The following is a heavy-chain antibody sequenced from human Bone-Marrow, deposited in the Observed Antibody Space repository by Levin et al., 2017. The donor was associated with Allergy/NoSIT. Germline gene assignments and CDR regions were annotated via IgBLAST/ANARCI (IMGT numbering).Heavy chain of an antibody. CDR1: GFTFSSYG. CDR3: VVENFYGSGSPFDY. V-gene: IGHV3-33*01. J-gene: IGHJ4*02. Sequence: GGSLRLSCAASGFTFSSYGMHWVRQAPGKGLEWVAVIWYDGSDKYYADSVKGRFTISRDNSKNTLYLQMNSLRAEDTAMYYCVVENFYGSGSPFDYWGQGTLVTVSS. D-gene: IGHD3-10*01. CDR2: IWYDGSDK.